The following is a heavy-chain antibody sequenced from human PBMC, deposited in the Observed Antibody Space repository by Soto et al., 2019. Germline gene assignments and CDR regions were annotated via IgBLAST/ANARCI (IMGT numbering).Heavy chain of an antibody. CDR3: ARGRYYGSGSYYNYYYYYYYMDV. Sequence: PSETLSLTCTVSGGSISSYYWSWIRQPPGKGLEWIGYIYYSGSTNYNPSLKSRVTISVDTSKNQFSLKLSSVTAADTAVYYCARGRYYGSGSYYNYYYYYYYMDVWGKGTTVPSP. CDR1: GGSISSYY. J-gene: IGHJ6*03. D-gene: IGHD3-10*01. V-gene: IGHV4-59*01. CDR2: IYYSGST.